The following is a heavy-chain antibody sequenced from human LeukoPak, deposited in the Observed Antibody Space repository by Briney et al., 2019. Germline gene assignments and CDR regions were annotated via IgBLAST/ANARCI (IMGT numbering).Heavy chain of an antibody. J-gene: IGHJ4*02. CDR2: IYSSGST. D-gene: IGHD4-11*01. Sequence: SETLSLTCTVSGGSVSSSSYSWNWIRQPAGKGLEWIGRIYSSGSTNYNPSLKSRVTISVDTSKNQFSLKLSSVTATDTAVYYCASGVKTTVEPLDYWGQGTLVTVSS. CDR3: ASGVKTTVEPLDY. V-gene: IGHV4-61*02. CDR1: GGSVSSSSYS.